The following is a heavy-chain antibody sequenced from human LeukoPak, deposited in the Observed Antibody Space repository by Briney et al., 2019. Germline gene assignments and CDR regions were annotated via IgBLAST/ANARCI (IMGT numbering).Heavy chain of an antibody. J-gene: IGHJ4*02. D-gene: IGHD6-19*01. CDR3: ARGGSSPPVAVFDY. CDR2: IYYSGST. CDR1: DYSISSGYY. Sequence: SETLSLTCTVSDYSISSGYYWGWIRQPPGKGLEWIGSIYYSGSTYYNPSLKSRVTISVDTSKNQFSLKLSSVTAADTAVYYCARGGSSPPVAVFDYWGQGTLVTVSS. V-gene: IGHV4-38-2*02.